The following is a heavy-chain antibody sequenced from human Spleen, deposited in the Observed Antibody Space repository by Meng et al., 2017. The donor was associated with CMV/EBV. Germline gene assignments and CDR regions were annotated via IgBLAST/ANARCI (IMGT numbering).Heavy chain of an antibody. CDR1: GFTFSSYG. J-gene: IGHJ4*02. D-gene: IGHD3-9*01. Sequence: GGSLRLSCAASGFTFSSYGMTWVRQAPGKGLEWVANIKQDGSEKTYVDSVKGRFTISRDNAKSSLYLQMKSLRAEDMAVYYCARLGISSHWYRGYFFDYWGQGSLVTVSS. CDR3: ARLGISSHWYRGYFFDY. CDR2: IKQDGSEK. V-gene: IGHV3-7*01.